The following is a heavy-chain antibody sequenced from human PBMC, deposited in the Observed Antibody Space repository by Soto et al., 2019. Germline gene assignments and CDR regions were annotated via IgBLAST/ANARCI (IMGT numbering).Heavy chain of an antibody. V-gene: IGHV4-59*01. CDR3: ARMSSWNPHYYYYGMDV. D-gene: IGHD6-13*01. CDR1: GGSISSYY. J-gene: IGHJ6*02. CDR2: IYYSGST. Sequence: SETLSLTCTVSGGSISSYYWSWIRQPPGKGLEWIGYIYYSGSTNYNPSLKSRVTISVDTSKNQFSLKLSSVTAADTAVYYCARMSSWNPHYYYYGMDVWGQGTTVTVSS.